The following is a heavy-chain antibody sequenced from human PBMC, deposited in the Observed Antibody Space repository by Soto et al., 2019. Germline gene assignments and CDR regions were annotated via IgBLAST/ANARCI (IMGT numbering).Heavy chain of an antibody. CDR1: GGSVSSDSYH. D-gene: IGHD1-26*01. V-gene: IGHV4-61*01. CDR2: IYYSGST. J-gene: IGHJ5*02. Sequence: QVQLQESCPGLGKPSETLSLSCTVSGGSVSSDSYHWCWIRQPPGKGLEWIGNIYYSGSTNYNPSLKSRVTISLDTSKNQFSLNLSSVTAADTAVYYCATRVGATPPRTWGQGTLVIVSS. CDR3: ATRVGATPPRT.